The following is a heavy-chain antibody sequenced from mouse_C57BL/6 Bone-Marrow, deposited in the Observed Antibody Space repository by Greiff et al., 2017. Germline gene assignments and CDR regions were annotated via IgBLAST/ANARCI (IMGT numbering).Heavy chain of an antibody. CDR1: GYTFTSYW. Sequence: EVQLQQSGTVLARPGASVKMSCKTSGYTFTSYWMHWVKQRPGKGLEWIGAIYPGNSDTSYNQQFKGKAKLTAVTSASTAYLELSSLTNEDSAVYYFTRGDYYDGGDYWGQGTSVTVSS. V-gene: IGHV1-5*01. D-gene: IGHD2-4*01. CDR3: TRGDYYDGGDY. J-gene: IGHJ4*01. CDR2: IYPGNSDT.